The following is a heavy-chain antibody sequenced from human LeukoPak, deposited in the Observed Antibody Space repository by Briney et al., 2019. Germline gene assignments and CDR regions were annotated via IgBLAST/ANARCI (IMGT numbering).Heavy chain of an antibody. V-gene: IGHV3-48*02. CDR2: ISSSSTI. CDR1: GLTFSSYS. Sequence: PGGSLRLSCAASGLTFSSYSMKWVRQAPGKGLEWVSYISSSSTIYYADSVKGRFTISRDNAKNSLYLQMNSLRDEDTAVYYCARDRGGYVTFDYWGQGTLVTVSS. J-gene: IGHJ4*02. CDR3: ARDRGGYVTFDY. D-gene: IGHD3-10*01.